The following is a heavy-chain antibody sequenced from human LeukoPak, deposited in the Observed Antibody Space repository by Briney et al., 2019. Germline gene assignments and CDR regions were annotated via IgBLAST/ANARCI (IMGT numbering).Heavy chain of an antibody. D-gene: IGHD3-10*01. CDR1: GYTLTELS. V-gene: IGHV1-24*01. J-gene: IGHJ6*02. CDR2: FDPEDGET. Sequence: ASVKVSCKVSGYTLTELSMHWLRQAPGKGLEWMGGFDPEDGETIYAQKFQGRVTMTEDTSTDTAYMELSSLRSEDTVVYYCARDMSRVPRPGPYCYGMDVWGQGTTVTVSS. CDR3: ARDMSRVPRPGPYCYGMDV.